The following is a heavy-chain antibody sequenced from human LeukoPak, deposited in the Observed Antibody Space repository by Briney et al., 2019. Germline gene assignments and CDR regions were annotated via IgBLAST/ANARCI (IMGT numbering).Heavy chain of an antibody. D-gene: IGHD3-22*01. CDR2: IIPILGIA. CDR3: ARVSSGQDSMDV. V-gene: IGHV1-69*02. J-gene: IGHJ6*02. CDR1: GGTFSSYT. Sequence: ASVKVSCKASGGTFSSYTISWVRQAPGQGLEWMGRIIPILGIANYAQKFQGRVTVTADKSTSTAYMELSSLRSEDTAVYYCARVSSGQDSMDVWGQGTTVTVSS.